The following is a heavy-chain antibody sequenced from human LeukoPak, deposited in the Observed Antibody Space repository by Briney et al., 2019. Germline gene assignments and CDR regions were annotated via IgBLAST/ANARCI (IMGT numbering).Heavy chain of an antibody. CDR3: ARKPIVVVPAADWYFDL. Sequence: SETLSLTCTVSGGSISSYYWSWIRQPPGKGLEWIGYIYYSGSTNYNPSLKSRATISVDTSKNQFSLKLSSVTAADTAVYYCARKPIVVVPAADWYFDLWGRGTLVTVSS. CDR2: IYYSGST. V-gene: IGHV4-59*01. CDR1: GGSISSYY. J-gene: IGHJ2*01. D-gene: IGHD2-2*01.